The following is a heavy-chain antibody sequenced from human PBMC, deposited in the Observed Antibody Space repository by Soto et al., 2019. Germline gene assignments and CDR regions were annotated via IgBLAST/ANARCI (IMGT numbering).Heavy chain of an antibody. CDR2: ISYDGSNK. J-gene: IGHJ4*02. CDR3: AKALGELSPESYDY. V-gene: IGHV3-30*18. Sequence: PVGFLRLSCAASGFTFSSYGMHWVRQAPGKGLEWVAVISYDGSNKYYADSVKGRFTISRDSSEKTLYLQMNSLRPEDTAVYYCAKALGELSPESYDYWGQGT. CDR1: GFTFSSYG. D-gene: IGHD3-16*02.